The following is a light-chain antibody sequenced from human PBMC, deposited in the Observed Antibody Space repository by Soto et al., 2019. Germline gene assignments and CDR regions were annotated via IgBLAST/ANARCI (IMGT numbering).Light chain of an antibody. CDR2: EVS. CDR3: CSFTSSNTHV. Sequence: QSALTQPASVSGSPGQSITISCTGTSSDIGNYDFVSWYQQVPGTAPKAMIYEVSSRPSGVSGRFSGSKSGNTASLTISGLQAEDEADYYCCSFTSSNTHVFGTGTKLTVL. J-gene: IGLJ1*01. CDR1: SSDIGNYDF. V-gene: IGLV2-23*02.